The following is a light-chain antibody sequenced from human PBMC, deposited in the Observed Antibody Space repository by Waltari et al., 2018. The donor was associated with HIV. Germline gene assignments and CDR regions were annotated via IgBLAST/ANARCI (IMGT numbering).Light chain of an antibody. CDR3: AAWDDSLNGLV. J-gene: IGLJ2*01. V-gene: IGLV1-44*01. CDR1: NSHIGSDT. CDR2: NNK. Sequence: QSVLPPPPSASRTPGQRVTISCSGSNSHIGSDTVNLYQQLPGTAPKLLIYNNKQRPSGVPDRISGSKSGTSASLAISGLQSEDEADYYCAAWDDSLNGLVFGGGTKLTVL.